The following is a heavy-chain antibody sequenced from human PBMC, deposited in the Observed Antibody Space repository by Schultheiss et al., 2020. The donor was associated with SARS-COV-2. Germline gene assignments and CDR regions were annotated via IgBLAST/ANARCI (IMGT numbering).Heavy chain of an antibody. CDR2: INHSGST. V-gene: IGHV4-34*01. CDR3: ARETMYNWFDP. Sequence: SQTLSLTCAVYGGSFSGYYWSWIRQPPGKGLEWIGEINHSGSTNYNPSLKSRVTISVETSKNQFSLKLSSVTAADTAVYYCARETMYNWFDPWGQGTLVTVSS. CDR1: GGSFSGYY. D-gene: IGHD3-10*02. J-gene: IGHJ5*02.